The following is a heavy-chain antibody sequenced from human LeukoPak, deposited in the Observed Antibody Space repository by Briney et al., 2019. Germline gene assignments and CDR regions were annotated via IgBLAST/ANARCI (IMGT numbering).Heavy chain of an antibody. J-gene: IGHJ4*02. Sequence: GGSLRLSCAASRFTFSSYAMSWVRQAPGKGLEWVSGVSGNGAGTYYVDSVKGRFTISRDNSKNTLYLQMNSLRAEDTAVYYCADITMVQGYWGQGTLVTVSS. CDR2: VSGNGAGT. D-gene: IGHD3-10*01. CDR1: RFTFSSYA. CDR3: ADITMVQGY. V-gene: IGHV3-23*01.